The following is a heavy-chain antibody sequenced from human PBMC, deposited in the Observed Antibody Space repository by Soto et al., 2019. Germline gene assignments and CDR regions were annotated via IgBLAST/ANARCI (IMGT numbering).Heavy chain of an antibody. CDR3: TTESLI. J-gene: IGHJ3*02. Sequence: PGGSLRLSCVASGFTFNHAWMNWVRQAPGKGLEWVGRIKSKGDGGATDYAAPVKGRFTISRDDTKDTLYLQMNSLITEDTAVYYCTTESLIWGQGTMVTVSS. CDR1: GFTFNHAW. CDR2: IKSKGDGGAT. V-gene: IGHV3-15*07.